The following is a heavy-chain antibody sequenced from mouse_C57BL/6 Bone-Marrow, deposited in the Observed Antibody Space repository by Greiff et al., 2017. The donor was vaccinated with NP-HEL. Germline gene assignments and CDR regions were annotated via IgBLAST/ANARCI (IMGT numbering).Heavy chain of an antibody. CDR1: GFTFSSYT. D-gene: IGHD2-4*01. CDR3: ARSDYDGFDY. J-gene: IGHJ2*01. CDR2: ISSGGGNT. V-gene: IGHV5-9*03. Sequence: EVKLMESGGGLVKPGGSLNLPCAASGFTFSSYTMSWVRQTPEKRLEWVATISSGGGNTYYPDSVKGRFTISRDNAKNNLYLQMSSLRSEDTALYYCARSDYDGFDYWGQGTTLTVSS.